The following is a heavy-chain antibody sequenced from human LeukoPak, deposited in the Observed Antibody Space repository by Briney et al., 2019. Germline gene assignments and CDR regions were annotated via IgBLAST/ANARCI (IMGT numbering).Heavy chain of an antibody. Sequence: PSETLSLTCTVSGGSVNSGSYYWSWIRQPPGKGLEWIGYIYYSGSTNYNPSLKSRVTISEDTSKTQFSLKLSSVTAADTAVYYCARQGSETYEYWGQGTLVTVSS. J-gene: IGHJ4*02. CDR3: ARQGSETYEY. CDR2: IYYSGST. D-gene: IGHD2-15*01. CDR1: GGSVNSGSYY. V-gene: IGHV4-61*01.